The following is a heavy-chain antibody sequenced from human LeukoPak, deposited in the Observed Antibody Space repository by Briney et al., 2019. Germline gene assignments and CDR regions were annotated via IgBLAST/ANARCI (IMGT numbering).Heavy chain of an antibody. V-gene: IGHV4-4*09. CDR1: GGSISSYY. Sequence: SETLSLTCTVSGGSISSYYWSWIRQPPGKGLEWIGYIYTSGSTNYNPSLKSRVTISVDTSKNQFSLKLSSVTAADTAVYYCARHSHSSSFFDYWGQGTLVTVSS. CDR3: ARHSHSSSFFDY. D-gene: IGHD6-6*01. CDR2: IYTSGST. J-gene: IGHJ4*02.